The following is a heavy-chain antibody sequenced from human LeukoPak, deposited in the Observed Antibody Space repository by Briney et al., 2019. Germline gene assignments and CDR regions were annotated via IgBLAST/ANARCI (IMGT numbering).Heavy chain of an antibody. D-gene: IGHD6-13*01. CDR3: AREKNQLGFDP. CDR1: GGSISSYY. CDR2: IYYSGST. J-gene: IGHJ5*02. V-gene: IGHV4-59*12. Sequence: PSETLSLTCTVSGGSISSYYWSWIRQPPGKGLEWIGYIYYSGSTNYNPSLKSRVTISVDTSKNQFSLNLTSVTAADTAEYYCAREKNQLGFDPWGQGTLVTVSS.